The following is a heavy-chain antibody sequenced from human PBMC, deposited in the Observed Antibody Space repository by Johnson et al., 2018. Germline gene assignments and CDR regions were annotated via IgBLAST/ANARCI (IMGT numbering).Heavy chain of an antibody. CDR1: GFTFGTYA. J-gene: IGHJ1*01. Sequence: VQLVESGGGLVQPGGSLRLSCAASGFTFGTYAMSWVRQTLGKGLEWVSAIRGGGDSTYYADSVKGRFTISRDNSKNTLYLQMNSLRAGDTALYYCAKGHGDWDVGVLHHWGQGTLVTVSS. V-gene: IGHV3-23*04. CDR2: IRGGGDST. D-gene: IGHD3/OR15-3a*01. CDR3: AKGHGDWDVGVLHH.